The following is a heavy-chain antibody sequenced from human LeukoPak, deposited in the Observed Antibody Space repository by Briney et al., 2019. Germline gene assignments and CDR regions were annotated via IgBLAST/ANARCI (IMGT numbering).Heavy chain of an antibody. V-gene: IGHV3-23*01. Sequence: PGRSLRLSCAASGFTFSSYGMHWVRQAPGKGLEWVAGISGSGGTTSYADSVKGRFTISRDNPKNTLYLQMNSLRAEDTAVYFCAKRGVVIRVILVGFHKEAYYFDSWGQGALVTVSS. D-gene: IGHD3-22*01. J-gene: IGHJ4*02. CDR1: GFTFSSYG. CDR3: AKRGVVIRVILVGFHKEAYYFDS. CDR2: ISGSGGTT.